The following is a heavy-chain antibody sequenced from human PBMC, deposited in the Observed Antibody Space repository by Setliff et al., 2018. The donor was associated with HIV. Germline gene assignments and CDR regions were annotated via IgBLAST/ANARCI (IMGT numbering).Heavy chain of an antibody. V-gene: IGHV1-69*10. CDR2: IIPILGIA. Sequence: RASVKVSCKASGGTFSGYAISWVRQAPGQGLEWMGGIIPILGIANYAQKFQGRVTITADESTSTAYMELSSLRSEDTAVYYCARGSGSYYQSRDAFDIWGQGTMVTVSS. J-gene: IGHJ3*02. CDR3: ARGSGSYYQSRDAFDI. CDR1: GGTFSGYA. D-gene: IGHD1-26*01.